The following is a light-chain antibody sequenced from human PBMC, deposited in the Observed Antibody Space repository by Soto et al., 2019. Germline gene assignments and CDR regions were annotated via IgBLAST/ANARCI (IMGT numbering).Light chain of an antibody. CDR2: SNN. V-gene: IGLV1-44*01. CDR1: RSNIGSNT. Sequence: QSVLTQPPSASGTPGQRVTISCSGSRSNIGSNTVNWYQQLPGTAPKLLIYSNNQRPSGVPDRFSGSKSGTSASLAISGLQSEDEADFYCAAWDDSLNVPVYVFGTGTKLTVL. CDR3: AAWDDSLNVPVYV. J-gene: IGLJ1*01.